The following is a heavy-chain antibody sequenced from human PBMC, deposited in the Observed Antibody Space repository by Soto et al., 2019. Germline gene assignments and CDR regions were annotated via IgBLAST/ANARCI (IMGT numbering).Heavy chain of an antibody. Sequence: VESLNSSCKSSGYSFSSYWIAWVLLMPGKGLEWMGYIYPDDSYTKYSPSFQGQVTISADKSISAAYLQWSSLKASDTAIYYCARNSLTGYYNYYYSMDVWGQGTTVTVSS. D-gene: IGHD3-9*01. CDR2: IYPDDSYT. CDR3: ARNSLTGYYNYYYSMDV. J-gene: IGHJ6*01. CDR1: GYSFSSYW. V-gene: IGHV5-51*01.